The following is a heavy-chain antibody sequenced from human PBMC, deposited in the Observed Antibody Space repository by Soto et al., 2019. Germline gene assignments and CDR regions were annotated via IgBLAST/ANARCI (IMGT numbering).Heavy chain of an antibody. CDR1: GYTFTSYV. D-gene: IGHD2-21*02. CDR2: INAGNGNT. Sequence: QVQLVQSGAAVKKPGASVKVSCKASGYTFTSYVMHWVRQAPGQRLEWMGWINAGNGNTKYSQKFQGIVTITRDTSASTVYMGLSSLRCEAKAVYYCAKGPLGAYCGADCFAECFQHRGQGTLVTVSS. J-gene: IGHJ1*01. CDR3: AKGPLGAYCGADCFAECFQH. V-gene: IGHV1-3*01.